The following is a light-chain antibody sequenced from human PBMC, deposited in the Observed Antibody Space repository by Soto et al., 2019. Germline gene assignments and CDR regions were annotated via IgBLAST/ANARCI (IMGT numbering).Light chain of an antibody. J-gene: IGKJ1*01. V-gene: IGKV3-15*01. CDR2: GAS. CDR1: QSVSTT. CDR3: QQNNNWPWT. Sequence: EIVMTQSPATLSVSPGESATLSCRASQSVSTTLAWYQHKPGQAPRLLISGASTRATGVPARFSGSGSGTEFTLTISSLQAEDFAVYYCQQNNNWPWTFGRGTKVDIK.